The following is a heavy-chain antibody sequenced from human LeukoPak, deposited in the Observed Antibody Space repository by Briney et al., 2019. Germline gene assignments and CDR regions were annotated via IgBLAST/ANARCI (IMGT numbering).Heavy chain of an antibody. D-gene: IGHD2-21*02. Sequence: SETLSLTCAVYGGSFSGYYWSWIRQPPGKGLEWIGRINFSGNTYYNPSLKSRVTISVDTSKNQFSLKLSSVTAADTAVYYCAREAVTGTKRFDYWGQGTLVTVSS. CDR2: INFSGNT. V-gene: IGHV4-34*01. J-gene: IGHJ4*02. CDR3: AREAVTGTKRFDY. CDR1: GGSFSGYY.